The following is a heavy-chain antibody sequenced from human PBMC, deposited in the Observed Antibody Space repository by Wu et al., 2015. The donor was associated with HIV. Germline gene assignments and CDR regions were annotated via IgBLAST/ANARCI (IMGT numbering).Heavy chain of an antibody. CDR3: ARERTTVTTFGYYYYGMDV. D-gene: IGHD4-17*01. Sequence: QVQLVQSGAEVKKHGASVKVSCKASGYSFRSYDINWVRQAPGQGLEWMGWMNPNSGNAGSAQKFLGRVAFTRDTSIGTAYMELSSLRSEDTAVYYCARERTTVTTFGYYYYGMDVWGQGTTVTVSS. V-gene: IGHV1-8*03. CDR1: GYSFRSYD. J-gene: IGHJ6*02. CDR2: MNPNSGNA.